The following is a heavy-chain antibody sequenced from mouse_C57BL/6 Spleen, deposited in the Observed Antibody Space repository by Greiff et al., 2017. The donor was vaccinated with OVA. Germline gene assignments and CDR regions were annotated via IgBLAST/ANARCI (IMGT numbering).Heavy chain of an antibody. CDR3: ARSEAFITTVVADDYYAMDY. J-gene: IGHJ4*01. D-gene: IGHD1-1*01. Sequence: QVQLKESGAELARPGASVKLSCKASGYTFTSYGISWVKQRTGQGLEWIGEIYPRSGNTYYNEKFKGKATLTADKSSSTAYMELRSLTSEDSAVYFGARSEAFITTVVADDYYAMDYWGQGTSVTVSS. CDR2: IYPRSGNT. CDR1: GYTFTSYG. V-gene: IGHV1-81*01.